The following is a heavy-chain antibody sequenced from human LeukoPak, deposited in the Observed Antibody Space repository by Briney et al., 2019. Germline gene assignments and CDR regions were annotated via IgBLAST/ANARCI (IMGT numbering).Heavy chain of an antibody. J-gene: IGHJ4*02. Sequence: SETLSLTCAVYGGSFSGYYWSWIRQPPGKGLEWIGEINHSGSTNYNPSLKSRVTISVDTSKNQFSLKLSSVTAADTAVYYCARGGRIVGATPVLDYWGQGILVTGSS. CDR1: GGSFSGYY. V-gene: IGHV4-34*01. CDR2: INHSGST. D-gene: IGHD1-26*01. CDR3: ARGGRIVGATPVLDY.